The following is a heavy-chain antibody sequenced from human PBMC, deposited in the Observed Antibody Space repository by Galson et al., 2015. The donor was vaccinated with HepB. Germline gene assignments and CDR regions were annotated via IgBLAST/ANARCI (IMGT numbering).Heavy chain of an antibody. J-gene: IGHJ3*02. CDR2: ISSSSSTI. Sequence: SLRLSCAASGFTFSSYSMNWVRQAPGKGLEWVSYISSSSSTIYYADSVKGRFTISRDNAKNSLYLQMNSLRAEDTAVYYCARVRPLLAVAGPHDAFDIWGQGTMVTVSS. CDR1: GFTFSSYS. V-gene: IGHV3-48*01. D-gene: IGHD6-19*01. CDR3: ARVRPLLAVAGPHDAFDI.